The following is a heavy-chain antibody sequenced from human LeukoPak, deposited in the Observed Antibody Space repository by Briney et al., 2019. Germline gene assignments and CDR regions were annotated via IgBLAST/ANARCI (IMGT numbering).Heavy chain of an antibody. V-gene: IGHV3-48*03. Sequence: PGGSLRLSCAASRFTFSSYEMNWVRQAPGKGLEWVSYISSSGSTIYYADSVKGRFTISRDNAKNSLYLQMNSLRAEDTAVYYCAREMAETFDYWGQGTLVTVSS. D-gene: IGHD5-24*01. CDR2: ISSSGSTI. CDR3: AREMAETFDY. CDR1: RFTFSSYE. J-gene: IGHJ4*02.